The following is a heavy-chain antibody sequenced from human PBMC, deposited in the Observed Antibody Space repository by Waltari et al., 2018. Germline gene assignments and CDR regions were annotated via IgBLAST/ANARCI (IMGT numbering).Heavy chain of an antibody. CDR2: CDPEEGEK. Sequence: QVQLVQSGAEVKKPGASVKVSCKVSGYTLTELSMHWVRRAPGKGLEWMGGCDPEEGEKIDAQKFKGRVTMTEDTSTDTAYMELSSLRSEDTAVYYCATIAVVTDAFDIWGQGTMVTVSS. J-gene: IGHJ3*02. V-gene: IGHV1-24*01. D-gene: IGHD2-21*01. CDR3: ATIAVVTDAFDI. CDR1: GYTLTELS.